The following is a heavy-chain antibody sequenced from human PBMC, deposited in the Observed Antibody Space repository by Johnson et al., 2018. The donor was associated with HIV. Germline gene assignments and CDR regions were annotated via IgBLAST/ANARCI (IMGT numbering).Heavy chain of an antibody. CDR1: GFTFSSYA. V-gene: IGHV3-9*01. CDR3: AKDMGATIDRDAFDI. D-gene: IGHD1-26*01. Sequence: VQLVESGGGLVQPGGSLRLSCAASGFTFSSYAMHWVRQAPGKGLEWVSGISWNSGSIGYADSVKGRFTISRDNAKNSLYLQMNSLRAEDTALYYCAKDMGATIDRDAFDIWGQGTMVTVSS. CDR2: ISWNSGSI. J-gene: IGHJ3*02.